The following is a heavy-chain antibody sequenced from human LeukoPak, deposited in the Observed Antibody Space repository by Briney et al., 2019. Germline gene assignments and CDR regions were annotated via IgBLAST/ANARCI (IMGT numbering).Heavy chain of an antibody. Sequence: ASVKVSCKVSGYTFTDYYMHWVQQAPGKGLEWMGLVDPEDGETIYAEKFQGRVTITADTSTDTAYMELSSLRSEDTAVYYCATKDPHSPSFHYWGQGTLVTVSS. CDR3: ATKDPHSPSFHY. J-gene: IGHJ4*02. CDR2: VDPEDGET. CDR1: GYTFTDYY. V-gene: IGHV1-69-2*01. D-gene: IGHD2-21*01.